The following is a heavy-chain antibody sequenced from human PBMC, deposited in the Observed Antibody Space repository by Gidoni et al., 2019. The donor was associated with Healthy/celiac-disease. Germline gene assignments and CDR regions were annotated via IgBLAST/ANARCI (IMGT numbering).Heavy chain of an antibody. V-gene: IGHV3-15*01. Sequence: EVQLVESGGGLVKPGGSLRLSCAASGSTFSNAWMSWVRQAPGKGLEWVGRIKSKTDGGTTDYAAPVKGRFTISRDDSKNTLYLQMNSLKTEDTAVYYCTTEWAVVTTLDVWGQGTTVTVSS. CDR3: TTEWAVVTTLDV. J-gene: IGHJ6*02. D-gene: IGHD2-15*01. CDR2: IKSKTDGGTT. CDR1: GSTFSNAW.